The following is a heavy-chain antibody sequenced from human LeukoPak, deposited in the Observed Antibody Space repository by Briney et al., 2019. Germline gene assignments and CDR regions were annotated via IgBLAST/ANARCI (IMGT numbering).Heavy chain of an antibody. Sequence: SVKVSCKASGFTFTSSAMQWVRQARGQRLEWIGWIVVGSGNTNHAQKFQERVTITRDMSTSTAYMELSSLRSEDTAVYYCAAESLAVASDYYYYGMDVWGQGTTVTVSS. CDR3: AAESLAVASDYYYYGMDV. D-gene: IGHD6-19*01. CDR2: IVVGSGNT. CDR1: GFTFTSSA. J-gene: IGHJ6*02. V-gene: IGHV1-58*02.